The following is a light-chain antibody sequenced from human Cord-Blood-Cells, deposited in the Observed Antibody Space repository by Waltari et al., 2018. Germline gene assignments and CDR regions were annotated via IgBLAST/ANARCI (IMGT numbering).Light chain of an antibody. CDR1: QSVSSY. Sequence: EIVLTQSPATLSLSPGERATLSCRASQSVSSYLAWYQQKPGQAPRLLIYDASNRATGIPARFSGSGSRTDFTLIISSLEPEDFAVYYCQQRSNWLNFGGGTKVEIK. CDR3: QQRSNWLN. J-gene: IGKJ4*01. CDR2: DAS. V-gene: IGKV3-11*01.